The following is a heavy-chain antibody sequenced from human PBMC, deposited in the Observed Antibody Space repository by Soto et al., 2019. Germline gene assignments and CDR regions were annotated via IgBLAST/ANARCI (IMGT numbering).Heavy chain of an antibody. CDR2: ISYDGSNK. J-gene: IGHJ4*02. CDR1: GFTFSSYG. D-gene: IGHD6-13*01. CDR3: AKDIASSCWNWSAPLDY. V-gene: IGHV3-30*18. Sequence: QVQLVESGGGVVQPGRSLRLSCAASGFTFSSYGMHWVRQAPGKGLEWVAVISYDGSNKYYADSVKGRFTVSRDNSKHTLYMQMNRLMAEERAVYYCAKDIASSCWNWSAPLDYCGQGTLVTVCS.